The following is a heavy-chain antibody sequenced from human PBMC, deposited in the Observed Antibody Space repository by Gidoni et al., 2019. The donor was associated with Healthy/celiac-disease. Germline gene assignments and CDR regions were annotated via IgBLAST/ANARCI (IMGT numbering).Heavy chain of an antibody. CDR1: GFTFDDYA. CDR3: AMARSDFGVVRAGVRFDP. V-gene: IGHV3-9*01. CDR2: ISWNSGSI. Sequence: EVQLVESGGGLVQPGRSLRLSCAASGFTFDDYAMHWVRQAPGKGLEGVSGISWNSGSIGYADSVKGRFTNSRDNAKNSLYLQMNSLRAEDTALYYCAMARSDFGVVRAGVRFDPWGQGTLVTVSS. D-gene: IGHD3-3*01. J-gene: IGHJ5*02.